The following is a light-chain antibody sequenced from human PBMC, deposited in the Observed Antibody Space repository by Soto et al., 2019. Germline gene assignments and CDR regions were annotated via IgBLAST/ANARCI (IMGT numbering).Light chain of an antibody. CDR1: QSISTW. J-gene: IGKJ3*01. CDR3: QHYNSFPFT. Sequence: DIQMTQSPSTLSASIGDRVTITCRASQSISTWLAWYQQKPGKAPKLLIYKASTLESGVQSRFSGSGSGTEFTLSISSLQPDDFATYYCQHYNSFPFTFGPGTKVDIK. V-gene: IGKV1-5*03. CDR2: KAS.